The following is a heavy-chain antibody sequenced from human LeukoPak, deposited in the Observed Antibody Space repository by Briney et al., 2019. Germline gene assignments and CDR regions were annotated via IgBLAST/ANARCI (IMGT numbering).Heavy chain of an antibody. Sequence: PGGSLRLSCAASGFTFNSFWMSWVRQAPGKGLEWVANIKEDGTAKNYVDSVKGRFTISRDSAKNSLYLQMNSLRAEDTAVYFCARERYRSGWSEGKAIIYWGQGTLVTVSS. V-gene: IGHV3-7*01. CDR1: GFTFNSFW. D-gene: IGHD6-19*01. CDR3: ARERYRSGWSEGKAIIY. J-gene: IGHJ4*02. CDR2: IKEDGTAK.